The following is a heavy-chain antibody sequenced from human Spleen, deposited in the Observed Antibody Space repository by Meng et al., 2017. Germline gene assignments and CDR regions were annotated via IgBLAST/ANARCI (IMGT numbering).Heavy chain of an antibody. D-gene: IGHD3-3*01. CDR3: ASPWSY. CDR2: INTDGSST. Sequence: EGQLVESGGGLVQPGGSLRLSCTASGFTFTRYWMHWVRQAPGKGLVWVSHINTDGSSTTHADSVKGRFTISRDNAKNTLYLQMNSLRAEDTAVYYCASPWSYWGQGALVTVSS. J-gene: IGHJ4*02. CDR1: GFTFTRYW. V-gene: IGHV3-74*01.